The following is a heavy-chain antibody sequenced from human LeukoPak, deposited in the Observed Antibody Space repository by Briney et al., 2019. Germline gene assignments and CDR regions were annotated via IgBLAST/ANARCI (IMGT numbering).Heavy chain of an antibody. J-gene: IGHJ4*02. V-gene: IGHV4-39*07. Sequence: PSETLSLTCTVSGGSISSSSYNWGWIRQPPGKGLEWIGSIYYSGSTYYNPSLKSRVTISVDTSKNQFSLKLSSVTAADTAVYYCAREPLRFLEWLLYFDYWGQGTLVTVSS. CDR1: GGSISSSSYN. CDR2: IYYSGST. CDR3: AREPLRFLEWLLYFDY. D-gene: IGHD3-3*01.